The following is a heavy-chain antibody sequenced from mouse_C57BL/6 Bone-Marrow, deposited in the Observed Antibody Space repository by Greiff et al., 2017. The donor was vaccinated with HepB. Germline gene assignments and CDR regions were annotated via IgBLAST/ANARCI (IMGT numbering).Heavy chain of an antibody. CDR1: GYTFTSYW. D-gene: IGHD4-1*01. CDR2: IDPSDSYT. J-gene: IGHJ2*01. Sequence: QVQLQQPGAELVRPGTSVKLSCKASGYTFTSYWMHWVKQRPGQGLEWIGVIDPSDSYTNYNQKFKGKATLTVDTSSSTAYMQLSSLTSEDSAVYYCAILGLPFDYWGQGTTLTVSS. V-gene: IGHV1-59*01. CDR3: AILGLPFDY.